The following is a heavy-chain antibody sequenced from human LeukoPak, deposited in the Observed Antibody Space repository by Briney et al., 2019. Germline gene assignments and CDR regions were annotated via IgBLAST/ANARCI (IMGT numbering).Heavy chain of an antibody. D-gene: IGHD3-22*01. CDR3: AGGNYYDSSGYRY. J-gene: IGHJ4*02. V-gene: IGHV4-38-2*02. CDR2: IYHSGST. Sequence: KPSETLSLTCTVSGYSISSGYYWGWIRQPPGKGLEWIGSIYHSGSTYYNPSLKSRVTISVDTSKNQFSLKLSSVTAADTAVYYCAGGNYYDSSGYRYWGQGTLVTVSS. CDR1: GYSISSGYY.